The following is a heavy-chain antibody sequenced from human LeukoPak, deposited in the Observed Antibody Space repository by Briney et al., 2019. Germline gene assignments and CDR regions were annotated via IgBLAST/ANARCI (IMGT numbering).Heavy chain of an antibody. CDR1: GFTVSSNY. J-gene: IGHJ4*02. CDR3: ARMPEYSSSWYEGSDFDY. Sequence: PGRSLRLSCAASGFTVSSNYMSWVRQAPGKGLEWVSVIYSGGSTYYADSVKGRFTISRDNSKNTLYLQMNSLRAEDTAVYYCARMPEYSSSWYEGSDFDYWGQGTLVTVSS. CDR2: IYSGGST. V-gene: IGHV3-53*01. D-gene: IGHD6-13*01.